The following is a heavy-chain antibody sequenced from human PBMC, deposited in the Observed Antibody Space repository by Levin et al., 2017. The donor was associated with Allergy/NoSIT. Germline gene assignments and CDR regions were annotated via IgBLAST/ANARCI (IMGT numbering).Heavy chain of an antibody. Sequence: GESLKISCAASGFTFSPYYMHLVRQAPGKGLAWVSNIHSDTTITNYADSVKDRFTISRDNAKNTLYLHMNSLRAEDTAVYYCVRGGCSSTSCLDYWGQGTLVTVSS. CDR1: GFTFSPYY. CDR3: VRGGCSSTSCLDY. CDR2: IHSDTTIT. J-gene: IGHJ4*02. V-gene: IGHV3-74*01. D-gene: IGHD2-2*01.